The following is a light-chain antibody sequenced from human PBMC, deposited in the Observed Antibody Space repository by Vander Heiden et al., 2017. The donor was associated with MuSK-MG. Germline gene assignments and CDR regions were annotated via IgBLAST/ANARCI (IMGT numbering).Light chain of an antibody. V-gene: IGKV3-20*01. CDR2: GAS. J-gene: IGKJ3*01. CDR1: QSVSSRH. Sequence: IVLTQSPRTLSLSPGERATLSCRASQSVSSRHLAWYQQKLGQAPRLLIYGASSRATGIPDRFSGSGSGTDFTLTISRLEPEDFAVYYCQQYGSSPPITFGQGTKVDIK. CDR3: QQYGSSPPIT.